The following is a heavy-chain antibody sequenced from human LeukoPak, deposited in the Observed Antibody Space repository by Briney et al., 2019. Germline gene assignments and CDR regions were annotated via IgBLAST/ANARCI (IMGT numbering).Heavy chain of an antibody. J-gene: IGHJ3*02. CDR1: GGSISSSSYY. CDR2: IYYSGST. Sequence: SETLSLTCTVSGGSISSSSYYWGWIRQPPGKGLEWIGSIYYSGSTNYNPSLKSRVTISVDTSKNQFSLKLSSVTAADTAVYYCARARYYDILTGYFPRDLLYWDIWGQGTMVTVSS. D-gene: IGHD3-9*01. CDR3: ARARYYDILTGYFPRDLLYWDI. V-gene: IGHV4-39*07.